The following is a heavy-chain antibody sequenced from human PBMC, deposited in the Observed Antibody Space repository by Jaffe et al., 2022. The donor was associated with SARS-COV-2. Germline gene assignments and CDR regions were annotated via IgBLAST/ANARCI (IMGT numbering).Heavy chain of an antibody. J-gene: IGHJ4*02. CDR2: ISFGSSVI. V-gene: IGHV3-48*04. Sequence: EVQLVESGGGLVQPGGSLRLSCAASGFTFSAYNMNWVRQAPGRGLEWVSYISFGSSVIYYADSVKGRFTISRDNAKNSLYLQMNTLTAGDTAIYYCTRDNELGYWGQGTLVTVSS. CDR1: GFTFSAYN. D-gene: IGHD2-8*01. CDR3: TRDNELGY.